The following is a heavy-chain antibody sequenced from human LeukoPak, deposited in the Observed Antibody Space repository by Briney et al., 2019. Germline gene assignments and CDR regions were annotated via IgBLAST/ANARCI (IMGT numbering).Heavy chain of an antibody. V-gene: IGHV1-2*02. D-gene: IGHD1-26*01. CDR3: VSLGATTIYYYGMDV. CDR1: GYTFTDYY. J-gene: IGHJ6*02. Sequence: ASVKVSCKASGYTFTDYYLHCVRQAPGQGLEWMGWINPNSGGTNYAQKFQGRVTMTRDTSISTVYMELSRLSSDDTAVYYCVSLGATTIYYYGMDVWGQGTTVTVSS. CDR2: INPNSGGT.